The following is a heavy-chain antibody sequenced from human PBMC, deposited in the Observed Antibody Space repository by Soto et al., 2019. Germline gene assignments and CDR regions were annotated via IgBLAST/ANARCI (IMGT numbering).Heavy chain of an antibody. CDR1: GFSFSTYA. CDR2: ISGSGGST. Sequence: EVQLLESGGGLVQPGGSLRLSCAASGFSFSTYAMSWVRQAPGKGLEWVSAISGSGGSTYYADSVKGRFTISRDNSNNSLYLQMNSLRADGTAVYYCAKVGLYGSGSYYNAGNYYCYGMDVWGQGTTVTVSS. J-gene: IGHJ6*02. V-gene: IGHV3-23*01. CDR3: AKVGLYGSGSYYNAGNYYCYGMDV. D-gene: IGHD3-10*01.